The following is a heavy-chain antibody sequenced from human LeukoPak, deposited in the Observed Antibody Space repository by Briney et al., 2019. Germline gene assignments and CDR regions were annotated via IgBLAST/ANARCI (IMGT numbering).Heavy chain of an antibody. CDR1: GFTFSTYA. V-gene: IGHV3-23*01. Sequence: PGGSLRLSCAASGFTFSTYAMSWVRQAPGKGLEWVSVIGGSGRPTYYADSVRGRFTISRDNSKNTLYLQMNSLRAEDTALYYCANTYSSGWYSYWGQGTLVTVSS. CDR2: IGGSGRPT. D-gene: IGHD6-19*01. J-gene: IGHJ4*02. CDR3: ANTYSSGWYSY.